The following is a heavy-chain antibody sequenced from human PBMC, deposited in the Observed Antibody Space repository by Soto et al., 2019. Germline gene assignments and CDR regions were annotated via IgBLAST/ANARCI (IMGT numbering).Heavy chain of an antibody. J-gene: IGHJ3*02. V-gene: IGHV3-23*01. D-gene: IGHD3-9*01. Sequence: VGSLRLSCAASGFTFSSYAMSWVRQAPGKGLEWVSAISGSGGSTYYADSVKGRFTISRDNSKNTLYLQMNSLRAEDTAVYYCANGEGTGYEFHSFDIWGQGTMVTVSS. CDR2: ISGSGGST. CDR3: ANGEGTGYEFHSFDI. CDR1: GFTFSSYA.